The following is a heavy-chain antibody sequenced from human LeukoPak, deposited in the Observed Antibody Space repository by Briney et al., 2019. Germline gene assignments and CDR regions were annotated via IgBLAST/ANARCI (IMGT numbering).Heavy chain of an antibody. CDR1: GGSISSGSYY. V-gene: IGHV4-61*02. Sequence: SETLSLTCTVSGGSISSGSYYWSWIRQPAGKGLEWIGRIYTSGSTNYNPSLKSRVTMSVDTSKNQFSLKLSSVTAADTAVYYCAREGISSIYNWFDPWGQGTLVTVSS. D-gene: IGHD2/OR15-2a*01. J-gene: IGHJ5*02. CDR3: AREGISSIYNWFDP. CDR2: IYTSGST.